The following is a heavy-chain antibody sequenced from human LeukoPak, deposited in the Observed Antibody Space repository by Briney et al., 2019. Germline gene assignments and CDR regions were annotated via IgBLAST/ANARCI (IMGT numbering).Heavy chain of an antibody. Sequence: GASVKVSCKASGYTFTGYYMHWVRQAPGQGLEWMGGIILTFGTPNYAQQFQDRVTITTEESRTTVYMELRSLRSEDTAVYYCAREVEGHFDYWGQGTLVTVSS. V-gene: IGHV1-69*05. CDR1: GYTFTGYY. CDR3: AREVEGHFDY. J-gene: IGHJ4*02. CDR2: IILTFGTP.